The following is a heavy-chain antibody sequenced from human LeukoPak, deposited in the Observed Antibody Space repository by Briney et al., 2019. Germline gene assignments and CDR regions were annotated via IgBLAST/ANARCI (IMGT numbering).Heavy chain of an antibody. D-gene: IGHD3-10*01. CDR1: GFTFSSYA. J-gene: IGHJ4*02. Sequence: PGGSLRLSCAASGFTFSSYAMSWVRQAPGKGLEWVSAISGSGGSTYYADSVKGRFTISRDNSKNTLYLQMNSLRAEDTAVYYCAKDHDTMVRGVIRRGFDYWGQGTLATVSS. CDR3: AKDHDTMVRGVIRRGFDY. CDR2: ISGSGGST. V-gene: IGHV3-23*01.